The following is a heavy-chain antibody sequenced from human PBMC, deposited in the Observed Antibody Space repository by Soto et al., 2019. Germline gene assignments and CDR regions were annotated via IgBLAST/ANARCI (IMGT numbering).Heavy chain of an antibody. CDR1: GGTFSSYT. Sequence: QVQLVQSGAEVKKPGSSVKVSCKASGGTFSSYTISWVRQAPGQGLEWMGRIIPILGIANYAQKFQGRVTITADKYTSTAYMELSSMRSEDTAVYYCASRGVPAASSRMDVWGKGTTVTVSS. J-gene: IGHJ6*03. CDR2: IIPILGIA. V-gene: IGHV1-69*02. D-gene: IGHD2-2*01. CDR3: ASRGVPAASSRMDV.